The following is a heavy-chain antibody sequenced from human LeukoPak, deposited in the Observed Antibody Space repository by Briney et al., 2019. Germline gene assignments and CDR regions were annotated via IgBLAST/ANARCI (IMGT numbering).Heavy chain of an antibody. D-gene: IGHD6-19*01. CDR1: GGSISSGGYS. J-gene: IGHJ6*02. CDR3: ARGVRSSSADYGMDV. V-gene: IGHV4-30-2*01. CDR2: IYHSGST. Sequence: SQTLSLTCAVSGGSISSGGYSWSWIRQPPGKGLEWIGYIYHSGSTYYNPSLKSRVTISVDTAKNQFSLKLSSVTAADTAVYFCARGVRSSSADYGMDVWGQGTTVTVSS.